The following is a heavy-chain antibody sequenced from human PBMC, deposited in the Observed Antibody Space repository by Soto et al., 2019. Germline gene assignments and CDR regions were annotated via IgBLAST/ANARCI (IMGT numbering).Heavy chain of an antibody. Sequence: EVQLVESGGGLVQPGGSLRLSCAASGFTFSSYDMHWVRQATGKGLEWVSAIGTAGDTYYPGSVKGRFTISRENAKNSLYLQMNSLRAEDTAVYYCARGNIDYGDYCWSPWFDPWGQGTLVTVSS. J-gene: IGHJ5*02. CDR3: ARGNIDYGDYCWSPWFDP. CDR2: IGTAGDT. V-gene: IGHV3-13*01. CDR1: GFTFSSYD. D-gene: IGHD4-17*01.